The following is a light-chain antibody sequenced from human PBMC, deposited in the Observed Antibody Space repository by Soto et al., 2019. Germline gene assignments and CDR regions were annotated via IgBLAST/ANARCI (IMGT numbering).Light chain of an antibody. CDR2: GAS. CDR1: QSVSNNY. CDR3: QQYGSSGT. J-gene: IGKJ1*01. Sequence: EIVLTQSPGTLSLSPGERATLSCRASQSVSNNYLAWYQQTPGRAPRPLIQGASNRATGIPDRLSGSGSGTDFTLTISRLEPEDFAVYYCQQYGSSGTFGQGAKVDIK. V-gene: IGKV3-20*01.